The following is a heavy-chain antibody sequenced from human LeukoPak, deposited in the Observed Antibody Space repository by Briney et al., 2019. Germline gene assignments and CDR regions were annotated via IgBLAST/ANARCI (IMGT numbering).Heavy chain of an antibody. CDR2: INPNSGGT. CDR1: GYTFTGYY. V-gene: IGHV1-2*02. J-gene: IGHJ4*02. CDR3: ARDLYYGSGSPNPFDY. D-gene: IGHD3-10*01. Sequence: ASVKVSCKASGYTFTGYYMHWVRQAPGQGLEWMGWINPNSGGTNYAQKFQGRVTMTRDTSISTAYMELSRLRSDDTAVYYCARDLYYGSGSPNPFDYWGQGTLVTVSS.